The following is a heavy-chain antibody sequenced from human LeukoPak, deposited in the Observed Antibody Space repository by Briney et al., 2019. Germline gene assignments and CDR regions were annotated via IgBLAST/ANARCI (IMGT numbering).Heavy chain of an antibody. Sequence: PGGSLRLSCAASGFTFSSYAMSWVRQAPGKGLEWVSTVSASGAGTYFADSVKGRFTISRDNSKNTLYLQMNYLRAEDTAVYYCANNGGVAVAGSFDNWGQGTLVTVSS. CDR2: VSASGAGT. CDR1: GFTFSSYA. J-gene: IGHJ4*02. V-gene: IGHV3-23*01. D-gene: IGHD6-19*01. CDR3: ANNGGVAVAGSFDN.